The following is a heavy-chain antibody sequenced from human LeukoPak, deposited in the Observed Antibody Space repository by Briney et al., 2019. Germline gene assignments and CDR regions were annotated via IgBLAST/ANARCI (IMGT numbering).Heavy chain of an antibody. V-gene: IGHV4-31*03. CDR3: ATYYYGSDTSDP. J-gene: IGHJ5*02. D-gene: IGHD3-10*01. Sequence: SETLSLTCTVSGGSISSGGYYWSWIRQHPGKGLEWIGYIYYSGSTYYNPSLKSRVTISVDTSKNQFSLKLSSVTAADTAVYYCATYYYGSDTSDPWGQGTLVTVSS. CDR2: IYYSGST. CDR1: GGSISSGGYY.